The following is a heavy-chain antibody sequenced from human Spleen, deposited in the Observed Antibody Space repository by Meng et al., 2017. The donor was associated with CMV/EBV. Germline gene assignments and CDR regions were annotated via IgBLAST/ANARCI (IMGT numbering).Heavy chain of an antibody. V-gene: IGHV4-59*01. Sequence: ESLKISCTVSGGSISSYYWSWIRQPPGKGLEWIGYIYYSGSTNYNPSLKSRVTISVDTSKNQFSLKLSSVTAADTAVYYCARGHYDILTGYTSSDYWGQGTLVTVSS. D-gene: IGHD3-9*01. CDR2: IYYSGST. CDR1: GGSISSYY. J-gene: IGHJ4*02. CDR3: ARGHYDILTGYTSSDY.